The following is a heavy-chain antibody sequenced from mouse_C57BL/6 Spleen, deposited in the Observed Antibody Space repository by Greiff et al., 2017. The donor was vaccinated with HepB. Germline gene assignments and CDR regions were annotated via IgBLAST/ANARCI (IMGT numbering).Heavy chain of an antibody. D-gene: IGHD2-4*01. V-gene: IGHV3-6*01. CDR2: ISYDGSN. Sequence: EVQLVESGPGLVKPSQSLSLTCSVTGYSITSGYYWNWIRQFPGNKLEWMGYISYDGSNNYNPSLKNRISITRDTSKNQFFLKLNSVTTEDTATYYCAREDDYVGFDYWGQGTTLTVSS. J-gene: IGHJ2*01. CDR1: GYSITSGYY. CDR3: AREDDYVGFDY.